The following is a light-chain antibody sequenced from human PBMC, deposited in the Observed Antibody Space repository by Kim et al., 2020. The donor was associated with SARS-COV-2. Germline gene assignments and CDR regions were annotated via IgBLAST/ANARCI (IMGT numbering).Light chain of an antibody. V-gene: IGKV3-15*01. Sequence: SQGERATRGCRASQSVGSNVAWYQQKPGQAPRLLIYGTYTRATGIPARFSGSGSGTEFTLTISSLQSEDLAVYHCQQYDDWPPWTFGQGTKVDIK. CDR3: QQYDDWPPWT. J-gene: IGKJ1*01. CDR2: GTY. CDR1: QSVGSN.